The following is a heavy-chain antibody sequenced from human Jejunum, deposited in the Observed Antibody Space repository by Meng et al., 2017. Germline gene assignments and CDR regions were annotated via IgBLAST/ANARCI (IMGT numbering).Heavy chain of an antibody. CDR2: ISSDGRNK. J-gene: IGHJ5*02. CDR1: GLPFSIFT. V-gene: IGHV3-30*04. D-gene: IGHD2-2*01. Sequence: QIHLVESGGGVVQPGRSLRLSCAASGLPFSIFTFHWVRQAPGKGLEWVGLISSDGRNKYYPDSVKGRFTLSRDNSKSTVYLQLNGLRPEDTGVYFCARDMGAAAGGGLDPWGQGTLVTVSS. CDR3: ARDMGAAAGGGLDP.